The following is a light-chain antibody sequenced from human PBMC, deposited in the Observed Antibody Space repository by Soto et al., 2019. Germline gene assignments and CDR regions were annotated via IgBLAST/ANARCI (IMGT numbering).Light chain of an antibody. J-gene: IGKJ4*01. V-gene: IGKV4-1*01. CDR3: QQYFDVPFT. Sequence: DIVMTQSPDSLAVSLGERATMNCKCSRSVLYKSNNKNHLAWYQQKPGQPPQLIIYWASTRESGVPERFSGSGSWTDFTLTISSLEAEDWAFYWCQQYFDVPFTFGGGTKVEI. CDR2: WAS. CDR1: RSVLYKSNNKNH.